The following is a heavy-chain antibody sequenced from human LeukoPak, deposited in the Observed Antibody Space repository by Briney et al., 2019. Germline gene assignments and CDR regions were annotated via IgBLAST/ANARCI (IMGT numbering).Heavy chain of an antibody. J-gene: IGHJ6*02. CDR3: ARLKIPRPWGRMASYYHYTMDV. Sequence: GGSLRLSCAASGFTFNNYAMSWVRQAPGKGLEWVSAISGSGGSTYYADSVKGRFTISRDNSKNTLYLQMSSLRAEDTAVYYCARLKIPRPWGRMASYYHYTMDVWGQGTTVTVFS. V-gene: IGHV3-23*01. D-gene: IGHD3-16*01. CDR1: GFTFNNYA. CDR2: ISGSGGST.